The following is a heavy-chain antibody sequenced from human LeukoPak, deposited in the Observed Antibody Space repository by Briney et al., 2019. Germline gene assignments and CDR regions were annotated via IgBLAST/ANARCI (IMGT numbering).Heavy chain of an antibody. J-gene: IGHJ4*02. CDR3: ARGPHANYDILTGAIGKFDY. Sequence: ASVKVSCKASGYTFTGYYMHWVRQAPGQGLEWMGWINPNSGGTNYAQKFQGWVTMTRDTSISTAYMELSRLRSDDTAVYYCARGPHANYDILTGAIGKFDYWGQGTLVTVSS. CDR1: GYTFTGYY. V-gene: IGHV1-2*04. CDR2: INPNSGGT. D-gene: IGHD3-9*01.